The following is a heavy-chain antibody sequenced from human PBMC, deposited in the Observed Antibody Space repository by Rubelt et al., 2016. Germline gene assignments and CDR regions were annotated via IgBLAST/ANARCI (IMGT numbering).Heavy chain of an antibody. J-gene: IGHJ4*02. D-gene: IGHD1-26*01. CDR2: INHSGIT. CDR1: GGSIDRSTW. CDR3: ARDPGPVFRWELDY. V-gene: IGHV4-4*02. Sequence: QAQLQESGPGLVKPSGTLSLTCAVSGGSIDRSTWWNWVRQSPGKGLEWIGEINHSGITNYNPSLKSRTTISLDTSKNQFSLKVNSVTAADTAVYYCARDPGPVFRWELDYWGQGTLVTVSS.